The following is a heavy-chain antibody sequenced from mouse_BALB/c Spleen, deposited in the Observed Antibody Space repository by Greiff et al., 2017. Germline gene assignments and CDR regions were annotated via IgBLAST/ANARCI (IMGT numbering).Heavy chain of an antibody. D-gene: IGHD2-4*01. CDR3: AIYDYDGFAY. Sequence: ESGPGLVKPSQSLSLTCSVTGYSITSGYYWNWIRQSPGNKLEWMGYISYDGSNNYNPSLKNRISITRDTSKNQFFLKLNSVTTEDTATYYCAIYDYDGFAYWGQGTLVTVSA. V-gene: IGHV3-6*02. CDR1: GYSITSGYY. CDR2: ISYDGSN. J-gene: IGHJ3*01.